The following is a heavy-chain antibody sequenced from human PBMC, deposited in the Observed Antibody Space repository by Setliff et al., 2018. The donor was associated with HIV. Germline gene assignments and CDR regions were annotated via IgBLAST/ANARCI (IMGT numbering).Heavy chain of an antibody. V-gene: IGHV1-46*01. CDR2: INPSGGST. J-gene: IGHJ4*02. CDR3: ARWYGFHSSSSVLGF. D-gene: IGHD6-6*01. CDR1: GYTFTSYY. Sequence: ASVKVSCKASGYTFTSYYMHWVRQAPGQGLEWMGIINPSGGSTSYAQRFQGRVTMTRDTSTSTVYMELSSLRSEDPAVYYGARWYGFHSSSSVLGFWGQGTLVTVSS.